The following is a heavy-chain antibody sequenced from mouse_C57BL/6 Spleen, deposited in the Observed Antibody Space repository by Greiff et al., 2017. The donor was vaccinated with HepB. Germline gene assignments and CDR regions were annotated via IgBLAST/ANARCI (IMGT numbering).Heavy chain of an antibody. CDR3: TRGPGNYAMDY. J-gene: IGHJ4*01. Sequence: QVQLQQSGAELVRPGASVTLSCKASGYTFTDYEMHWVKQTPVHGLEWIGAIDPETGGTAYNQKFKGKAILTADKSSSTAYMELRSLTSEDSAVYYCTRGPGNYAMDYWGQGTSVTVSS. CDR2: IDPETGGT. V-gene: IGHV1-15*01. CDR1: GYTFTDYE.